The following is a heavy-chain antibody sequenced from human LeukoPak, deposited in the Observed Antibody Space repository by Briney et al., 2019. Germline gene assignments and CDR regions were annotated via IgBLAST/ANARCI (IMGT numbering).Heavy chain of an antibody. CDR2: ISAYNGNT. CDR3: ARDPRACSGGSCYFDY. V-gene: IGHV1-18*01. J-gene: IGHJ4*02. D-gene: IGHD2-15*01. Sequence: ASVKVSCKASGYTFTSYGISWVRLAPGQGLEWMGWISAYNGNTNYAQKLQGRVTMTTDTSTSTAYMELRSLRSDDTAVYYCARDPRACSGGSCYFDYWGQGTLVTVSS. CDR1: GYTFTSYG.